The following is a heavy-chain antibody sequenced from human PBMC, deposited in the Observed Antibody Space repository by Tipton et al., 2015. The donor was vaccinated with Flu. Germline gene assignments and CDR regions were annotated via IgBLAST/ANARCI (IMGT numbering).Heavy chain of an antibody. V-gene: IGHV3-23*01. CDR3: ANQITSSWQLDN. Sequence: SLRLSCAASGFTFSNYAMGWVRQAPGKGLEWVSAISGSGGSTYYADSVRGRFTISRDNSKNTLYLQMNSLRAEDTAVYYCANQITSSWQLDNWGQGTLVTVSS. J-gene: IGHJ4*02. CDR1: GFTFSNYA. CDR2: ISGSGGST. D-gene: IGHD6-13*01.